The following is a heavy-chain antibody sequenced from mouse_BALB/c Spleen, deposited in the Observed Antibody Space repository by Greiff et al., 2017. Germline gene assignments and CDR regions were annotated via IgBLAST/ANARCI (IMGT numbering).Heavy chain of an antibody. Sequence: QVQLQQSGAELVRPGASVTLSCKASGYTFTDYEMHWVKQTPVHGLEWIGAIDPETGGTAYNQKFKGKATLTADKSSSTAYMELRSLTSEDSAVYYCTREGVTTVGEGNWFAYWGQGTLVTVSA. CDR2: IDPETGGT. D-gene: IGHD1-1*01. CDR1: GYTFTDYE. CDR3: TREGVTTVGEGNWFAY. J-gene: IGHJ3*01. V-gene: IGHV1-15*01.